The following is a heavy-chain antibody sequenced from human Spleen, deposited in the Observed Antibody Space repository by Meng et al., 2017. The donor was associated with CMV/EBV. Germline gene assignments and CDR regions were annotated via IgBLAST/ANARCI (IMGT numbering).Heavy chain of an antibody. CDR1: GGTFSSYA. Sequence: SVKVSCKASGGTFSSYAISWVRQAPGQGLEWMGGIIPIFGTANYAQKFQGRVTITTDESTSTAYMELSSLRSEDTAVYYCARVGITGTHYYYYGMDVWGQGTTVTVSS. CDR3: ARVGITGTHYYYYGMDV. CDR2: IIPIFGTA. J-gene: IGHJ6*02. V-gene: IGHV1-69*05. D-gene: IGHD1-20*01.